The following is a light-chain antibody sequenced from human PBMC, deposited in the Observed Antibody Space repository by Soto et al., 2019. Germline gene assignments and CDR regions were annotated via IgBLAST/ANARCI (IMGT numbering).Light chain of an antibody. CDR1: QSVVTN. J-gene: IGKJ1*01. CDR3: QHYNDLPLT. V-gene: IGKV3-15*01. CDR2: GAS. Sequence: EKVMTQSPATLSVSPGERVTLSCRASQSVVTNLAWYQQKPGQAPRLLISGASTRATSIPDRFIGSGSGTEFTLTITSLQSEDFAVYYCQHYNDLPLTFGQGTKVEIK.